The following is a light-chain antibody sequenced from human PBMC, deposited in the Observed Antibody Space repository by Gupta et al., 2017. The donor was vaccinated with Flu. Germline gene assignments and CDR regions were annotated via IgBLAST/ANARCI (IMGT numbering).Light chain of an antibody. V-gene: IGKV3-11*01. CDR3: QQRSNWPPKGT. Sequence: EIVLTQSPATLSLSPGERATLSCRASQSVSSYLAWYQQKPGQAPRLLIHDASNRATGIPARFSGSWSGTDFTLTISSLEPEDFAVYYCQQRSNWPPKGTFGPGTKVDIK. CDR2: DAS. CDR1: QSVSSY. J-gene: IGKJ3*01.